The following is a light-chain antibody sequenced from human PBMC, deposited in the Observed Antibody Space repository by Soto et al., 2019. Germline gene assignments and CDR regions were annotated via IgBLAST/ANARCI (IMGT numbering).Light chain of an antibody. CDR2: DVS. V-gene: IGKV1-5*01. J-gene: IGKJ1*01. Sequence: DIQMTQSPSTLSASVGDRVTITCRASQSISSWLAWYQQKPGKAPKLLIYDVSSLESGVPSRFSGSGSGTEFTLTISSLQPDDVATYYCQHYNSYSEAFGQGTKVDIK. CDR3: QHYNSYSEA. CDR1: QSISSW.